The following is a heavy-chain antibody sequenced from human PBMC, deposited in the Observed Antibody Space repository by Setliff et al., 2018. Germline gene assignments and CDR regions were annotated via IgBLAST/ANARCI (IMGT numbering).Heavy chain of an antibody. CDR2: VFTATDDT. D-gene: IGHD3-9*01. Sequence: ASVKVSCKTSGYSFTKYFLHWVRQAPGQGLEWMGRVFTATDDTQFRTEFQGRVSVTRDTSMSTTYMELSGLRSDETAVYYCVRQDILTGYYAFDYWGQGTLVTVSS. V-gene: IGHV1-2*06. CDR1: GYSFTKYF. CDR3: VRQDILTGYYAFDY. J-gene: IGHJ4*02.